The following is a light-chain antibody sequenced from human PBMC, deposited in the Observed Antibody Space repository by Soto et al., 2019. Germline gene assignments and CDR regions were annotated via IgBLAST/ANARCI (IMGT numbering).Light chain of an antibody. V-gene: IGKV1-39*01. CDR2: AAS. J-gene: IGKJ2*01. CDR1: QSISSY. CDR3: QQSYRTPNT. Sequence: DIQMTQSPSSLSASVGDRVTITCRASQSISSYLNWYQQKPEKAPKLLIYAASSLQSGVPSRFSSSGSGTDFTLTISSLQPEDFETYSRQQSYRTPNTFGQRNKLEIK.